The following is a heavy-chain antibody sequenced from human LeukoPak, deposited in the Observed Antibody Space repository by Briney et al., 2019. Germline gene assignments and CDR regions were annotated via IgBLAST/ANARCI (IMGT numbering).Heavy chain of an antibody. J-gene: IGHJ6*03. D-gene: IGHD1-7*01. CDR1: GYTFTGYY. Sequence: VASVKVSCKASGYTFTGYYMHWVRQAPGQGLEWMGWINPNSGGTNYAQKFQGRVTMTRDTSISTAYMELSRLRSDDTAVYYCASVTGTTHPDYYYMDVWGKGTTVTVSS. CDR2: INPNSGGT. V-gene: IGHV1-2*02. CDR3: ASVTGTTHPDYYYMDV.